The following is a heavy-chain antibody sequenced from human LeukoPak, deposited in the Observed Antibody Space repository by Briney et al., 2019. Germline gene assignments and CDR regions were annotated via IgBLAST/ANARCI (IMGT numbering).Heavy chain of an antibody. J-gene: IGHJ2*01. V-gene: IGHV3-53*01. Sequence: RGSLRLSCAASGFTVSSNYMSWVRQAPGKGLEWVSVICSGGSTYYADSVKGRFTISRDNSKNTLYLQMNSLRAEDTAVYYCVRRAYSSGYYPSYWYFDLWGRGTLVTVSS. CDR2: ICSGGST. CDR1: GFTVSSNY. CDR3: VRRAYSSGYYPSYWYFDL. D-gene: IGHD3-22*01.